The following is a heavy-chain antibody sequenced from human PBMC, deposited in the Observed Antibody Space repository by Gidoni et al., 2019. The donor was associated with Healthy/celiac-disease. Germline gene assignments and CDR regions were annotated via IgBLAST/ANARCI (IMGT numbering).Heavy chain of an antibody. Sequence: QVQLVASGGGVVQPGRSLSLSCAASVFTFSSYGMHWVRQAPGKGLEWVAVISYDGSNKYYADSVKGRFTISRDNPKNTLYLQMNSLRAEDTAVYYCAKDQGDSSGYYYLGYFQHWGQGTLVTVSS. D-gene: IGHD3-22*01. CDR1: VFTFSSYG. J-gene: IGHJ1*01. CDR2: ISYDGSNK. CDR3: AKDQGDSSGYYYLGYFQH. V-gene: IGHV3-30*18.